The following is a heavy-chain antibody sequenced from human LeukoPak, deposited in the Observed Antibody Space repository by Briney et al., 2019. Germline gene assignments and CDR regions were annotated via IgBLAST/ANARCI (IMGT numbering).Heavy chain of an antibody. CDR1: GFPVSSNY. Sequence: GGSLRLSCAASGFPVSSNYMSCVRQAPGKGLEWVSVIYSGGSTYYADSVKGRFTISRDNSKNTLYLQMNSLRAEDTAVYYCARGLRGAFDIWGQGTMVTVSS. V-gene: IGHV3-66*02. CDR2: IYSGGST. D-gene: IGHD3/OR15-3a*01. CDR3: ARGLRGAFDI. J-gene: IGHJ3*02.